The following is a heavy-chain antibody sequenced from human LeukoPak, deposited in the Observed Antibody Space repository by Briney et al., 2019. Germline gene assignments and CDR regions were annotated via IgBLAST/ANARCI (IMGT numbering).Heavy chain of an antibody. Sequence: NPSETLSLTCTVSGGSISSGASDWGWIRQHPERGLEWDGYNNRSGSTYYSPSLGSRVTMSVDTSQNQFSLKLSSVTAAETAVYYCARAARQGFTMIVVPFFYFDLWGRGTLVTVSS. CDR1: GGSISSGASD. CDR2: NNRSGST. CDR3: ARAARQGFTMIVVPFFYFDL. D-gene: IGHD3-22*01. J-gene: IGHJ2*01. V-gene: IGHV4-31*03.